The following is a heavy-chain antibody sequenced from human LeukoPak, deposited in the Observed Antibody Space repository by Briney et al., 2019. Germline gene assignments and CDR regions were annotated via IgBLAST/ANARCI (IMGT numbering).Heavy chain of an antibody. Sequence: ASVKVSCKASGYTFTGYYMHWVRQAPGQGLEWMGRINPNSGGTNYAQKFQGRVTMTRDTSTSTAYMELSRLRSDDTAVYYCAREGYDFWSGHDAFDIWGQGTMVTVSS. J-gene: IGHJ3*02. CDR3: AREGYDFWSGHDAFDI. CDR1: GYTFTGYY. D-gene: IGHD3-3*01. CDR2: INPNSGGT. V-gene: IGHV1-2*06.